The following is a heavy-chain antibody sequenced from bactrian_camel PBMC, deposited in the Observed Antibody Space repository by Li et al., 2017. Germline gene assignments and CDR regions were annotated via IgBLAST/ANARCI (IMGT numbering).Heavy chain of an antibody. Sequence: VQLVESGGDLVQPGGSLRLSCVASGFPFSATHMNWVRQAPGKGVEWLCTISDDGTGQSCASYAKERFTISRDNAKNTLYLQLNSLKTEDTAMYYCQRHTGRAMGSSWESASRGQGTQVTVS. J-gene: IGHJ4*01. D-gene: IGHD2*01. CDR1: GFPFSATH. V-gene: IGHV3S42*01. CDR2: ISDDGTGQ. CDR3: QRHTGRAMGSSWESAS.